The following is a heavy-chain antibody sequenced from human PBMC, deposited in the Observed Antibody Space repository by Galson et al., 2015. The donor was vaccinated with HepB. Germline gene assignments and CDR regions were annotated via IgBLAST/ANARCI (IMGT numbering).Heavy chain of an antibody. CDR1: GYTFTGCY. CDR3: ARVITFGGVIVETYYYYMDV. Sequence: SVKVSCKASGYTFTGCYMHWVRQAPGQGLEWMGRINPNSGGTNYAQKFQGRVTMTRDTSISTAYMELSRLRSDDTAVYYCARVITFGGVIVETYYYYMDVWGKGTTVTVSS. V-gene: IGHV1-2*06. J-gene: IGHJ6*03. D-gene: IGHD3-16*02. CDR2: INPNSGGT.